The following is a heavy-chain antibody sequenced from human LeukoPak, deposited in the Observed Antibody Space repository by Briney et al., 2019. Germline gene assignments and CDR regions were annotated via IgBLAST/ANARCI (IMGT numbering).Heavy chain of an antibody. CDR3: ARDCLRIAVAGLYNWFDP. CDR2: IYYSGST. J-gene: IGHJ5*02. D-gene: IGHD6-19*01. CDR1: GGSISSSSYY. Sequence: SETLSLTCTVSGGSISSSSYYWGWIRQPPGKGLEWNGSIYYSGSTYYNPSLKSRVTISVDTSKNQFSLKLSSVTAADTAVYYCARDCLRIAVAGLYNWFDPWGQGTLVTVSS. V-gene: IGHV4-39*07.